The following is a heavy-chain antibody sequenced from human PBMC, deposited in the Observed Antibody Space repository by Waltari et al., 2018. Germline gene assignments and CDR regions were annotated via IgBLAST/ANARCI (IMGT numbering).Heavy chain of an antibody. V-gene: IGHV3-21*05. CDR1: GLPFSIYR. CDR3: ARYGGGYLPFDY. Sequence: EVQLVESGGGLVKPGGSLRRSCAASGLPFSIYRMHWVRQPPGKGREGGEYMSSSSSYIDYADLVKGRLTITRDNANKSLYLQMNSLSDEDTAVYYWARYGGGYLPFDYWGQVILVTVSA. D-gene: IGHD3-22*01. J-gene: IGHJ4*02. CDR2: MSSSSSYI.